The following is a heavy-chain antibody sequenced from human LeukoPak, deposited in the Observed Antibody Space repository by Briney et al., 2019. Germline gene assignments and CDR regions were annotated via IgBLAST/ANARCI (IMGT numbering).Heavy chain of an antibody. CDR1: GYTLTELS. Sequence: GASVKVSCKVSGYTLTELSMHWVRQAPGKGLEWMVGFDPEDGETIYAQKFQGRVTMTEDTSTDTAYMELSSLRSEDTAVYFFFKKKTAYEILTGLTHNWFDPWGQGTLVTVSS. D-gene: IGHD3-9*01. CDR2: FDPEDGET. J-gene: IGHJ5*02. CDR3: FKKKTAYEILTGLTHNWFDP. V-gene: IGHV1-24*01.